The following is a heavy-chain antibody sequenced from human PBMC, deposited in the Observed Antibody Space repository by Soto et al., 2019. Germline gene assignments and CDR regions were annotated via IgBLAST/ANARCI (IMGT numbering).Heavy chain of an antibody. CDR2: IWYDGSNK. D-gene: IGHD2-15*01. V-gene: IGHV3-33*01. J-gene: IGHJ6*02. CDR1: GFTFISYG. CDR3: ARGYCSGGSCYSPPYYGMDV. Sequence: QRHSCAASGFTFISYGMHWVRQDTGKGLEWVAVIWYDGSNKYYADSVKGRFTISRDNSKNTLYLQMNSLRAEDTAVYYCARGYCSGGSCYSPPYYGMDVWGQGTTVTVSS.